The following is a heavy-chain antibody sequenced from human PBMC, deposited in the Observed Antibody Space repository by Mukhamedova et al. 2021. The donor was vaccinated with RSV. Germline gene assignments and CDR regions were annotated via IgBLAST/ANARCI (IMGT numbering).Heavy chain of an antibody. Sequence: VANINQDVSKKNYVASVKGRFTMSRDNANNSVYLQMNSLRDEDTAGYYCARYAYGSGTSFGYWGQGALVTV. CDR3: ARYAYGSGTSFGY. J-gene: IGHJ4*02. D-gene: IGHD3-10*01. V-gene: IGHV3-7*04. CDR2: INQDVSKK.